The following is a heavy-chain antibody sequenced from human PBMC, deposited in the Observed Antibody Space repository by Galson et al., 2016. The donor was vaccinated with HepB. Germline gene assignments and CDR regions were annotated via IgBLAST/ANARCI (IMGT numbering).Heavy chain of an antibody. J-gene: IGHJ4*02. Sequence: SVKVSCKASGDTFSRYAISWVRQAPGQGLEWMGGLIPISGRTTYAQRFQGRLTISADESTSTDYLELNSLRSEDTAPYYCARDMHCGGDCYFDHWGQGTPVTVSS. CDR1: GDTFSRYA. CDR3: ARDMHCGGDCYFDH. V-gene: IGHV1-69*13. CDR2: LIPISGRT. D-gene: IGHD2-21*01.